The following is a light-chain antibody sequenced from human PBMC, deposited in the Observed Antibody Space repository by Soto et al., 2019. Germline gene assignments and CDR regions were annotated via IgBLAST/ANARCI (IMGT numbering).Light chain of an antibody. CDR1: QSLLHSDGYTY. Sequence: EIVMTQTPLSLSITPGEQASMSCRSSQSLLHSDGYTYLYWFLQKARPVSTLLIYEVSNRFSGVPDRFSGSGSGTEFTLTISSLQSEDFGVYHCQHYSNWPPTFGPGTKVEIK. V-gene: IGKV2D-26*03. CDR3: QHYSNWPPT. J-gene: IGKJ3*01. CDR2: EVS.